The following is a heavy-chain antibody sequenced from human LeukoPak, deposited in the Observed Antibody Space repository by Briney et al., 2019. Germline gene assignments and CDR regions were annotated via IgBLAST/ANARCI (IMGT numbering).Heavy chain of an antibody. Sequence: SETLSLTCTVSGGSISSSSYYWSWIRQPPGKGLEWIGYIYYSGSTNYNPSLKSRVTISVDTSKNQFSLKLSSVTAADTAVYYCARGGSSSWENYYYYYMDVWGKGTTVTVSS. CDR3: ARGGSSSWENYYYYYMDV. V-gene: IGHV4-61*01. D-gene: IGHD6-13*01. CDR1: GGSISSSSYY. CDR2: IYYSGST. J-gene: IGHJ6*03.